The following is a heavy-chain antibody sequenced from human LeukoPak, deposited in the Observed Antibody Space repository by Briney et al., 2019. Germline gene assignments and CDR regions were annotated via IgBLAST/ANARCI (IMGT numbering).Heavy chain of an antibody. D-gene: IGHD3-3*01. CDR2: ISGSGDNT. J-gene: IGHJ4*02. CDR1: GFMFRNHG. Sequence: GGTLRLSCAASGFMFRNHGMNWVRQAPGEGLEWLSTISGSGDNTYYADSAKGRFTVSRDNSKNTLYLQMNRLRVEDTAMYYCAKGAYYADWGQGTLVTVSS. V-gene: IGHV3-23*01. CDR3: AKGAYYAD.